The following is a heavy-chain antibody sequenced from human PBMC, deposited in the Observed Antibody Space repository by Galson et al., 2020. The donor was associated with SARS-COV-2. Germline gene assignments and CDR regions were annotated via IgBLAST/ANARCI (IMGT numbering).Heavy chain of an antibody. CDR1: GFAFSSYT. CDR2: LDTSSTYI. V-gene: IGHV3-21*01. Sequence: GGSLRLSCAASGFAFSSYTMNWVRHAPGKGLEWVASLDTSSTYIYHADSLKGRFTISRDNAENSLYLQMNSLRAEDTAVYYCARSPPASTSGTSIYFDYWGQGTQVTVSS. D-gene: IGHD3-10*01. CDR3: ARSPPASTSGTSIYFDY. J-gene: IGHJ4*02.